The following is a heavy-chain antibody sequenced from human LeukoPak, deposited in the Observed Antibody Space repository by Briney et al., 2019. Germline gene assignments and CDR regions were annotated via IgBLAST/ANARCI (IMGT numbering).Heavy chain of an antibody. D-gene: IGHD6-13*01. CDR2: ISSSGSTK. Sequence: GGSLRLSCAASGFTLSSYEMNWVRQAPGKGLEWVSYISSSGSTKYYTDSVRGRLTISRDNAKNSLSLQMNSLRAEDTAVYYCAREIAGSGPAFDIWGQGTMVTVSS. J-gene: IGHJ3*02. CDR3: AREIAGSGPAFDI. V-gene: IGHV3-48*03. CDR1: GFTLSSYE.